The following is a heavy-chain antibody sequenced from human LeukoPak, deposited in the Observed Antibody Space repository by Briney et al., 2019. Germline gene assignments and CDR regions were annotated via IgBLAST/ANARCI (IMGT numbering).Heavy chain of an antibody. J-gene: IGHJ4*02. Sequence: SETLSLTCTVSGGSVNSGSYYWSWIRQPPGKGLEWIGYIYYSGGSNYNPSLKSRVTISVDTSKNQFSLKLSSVTAADTAMYYCARDFYYDNYFDYWGQGILVTVSS. CDR1: GGSVNSGSYY. D-gene: IGHD3-22*01. V-gene: IGHV4-61*01. CDR3: ARDFYYDNYFDY. CDR2: IYYSGGS.